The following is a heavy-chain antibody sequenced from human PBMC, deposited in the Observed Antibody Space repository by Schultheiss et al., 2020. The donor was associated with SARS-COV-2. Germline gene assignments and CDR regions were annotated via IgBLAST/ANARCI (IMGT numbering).Heavy chain of an antibody. V-gene: IGHV1-3*01. Sequence: ASVKVSCEASGYTFIRYAMHWVRQAPGQRLEWMGWINAGNGNTKYSQKFQGRVTITRDTSASTVYMELSSLRSEDTAVYYCAREDYYYGMDVWGQGTTVTVSS. CDR3: AREDYYYGMDV. CDR1: GYTFIRYA. J-gene: IGHJ6*02. CDR2: INAGNGNT.